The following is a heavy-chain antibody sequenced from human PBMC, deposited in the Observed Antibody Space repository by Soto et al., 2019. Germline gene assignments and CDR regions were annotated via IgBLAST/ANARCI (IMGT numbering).Heavy chain of an antibody. CDR3: AKIRRFLNGCGCPA. CDR1: GVSFNSYD. CDR2: ISYDGSNT. D-gene: IGHD3-3*01. J-gene: IGHJ5*02. Sequence: QAHLVESGGGVVQPGTSLRLSCAASGVSFNSYDMHWVRQAPGKGPEWVAIISYDGSNTYYSDSVRGRFTISRDNSKEQVDLPMHSLRREENAIYYCAKIRRFLNGCGCPAWGQGTQVTVSS. V-gene: IGHV3-30*18.